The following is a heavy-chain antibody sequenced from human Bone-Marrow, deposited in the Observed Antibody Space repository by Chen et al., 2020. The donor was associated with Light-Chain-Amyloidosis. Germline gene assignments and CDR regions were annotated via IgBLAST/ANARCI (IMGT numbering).Heavy chain of an antibody. CDR3: TRKGGYFDF. CDR2: VSGSTVST. D-gene: IGHD3-10*01. Sequence: GLVQPGGSLRLPCATPGFNFSSFGMSWVRQAPGKGLEWVSTVSGSTVSTYYAGAVKGRFIISRDNSKSTLYLQMNSLRAGDTAVYFCTRKGGYFDFWGQGSLVTVSS. J-gene: IGHJ4*02. CDR1: GFNFSSFG. V-gene: IGHV3-23*01.